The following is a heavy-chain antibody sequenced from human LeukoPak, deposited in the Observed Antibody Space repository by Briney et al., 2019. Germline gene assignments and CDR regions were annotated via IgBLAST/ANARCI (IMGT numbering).Heavy chain of an antibody. CDR1: GYSISSAYY. D-gene: IGHD4-23*01. J-gene: IGHJ5*02. CDR3: ARGIVDDYGGNSGSGWFDP. Sequence: SETLSLTCTVSGYSISSAYYWGWIRQPPGKELEWIGSIYHSGSTYYNPSLKSRVTISVDTSKNQFSLKLSSVTAADTAVYYCARGIVDDYGGNSGSGWFDPWGQGTLVTVSS. V-gene: IGHV4-38-2*02. CDR2: IYHSGST.